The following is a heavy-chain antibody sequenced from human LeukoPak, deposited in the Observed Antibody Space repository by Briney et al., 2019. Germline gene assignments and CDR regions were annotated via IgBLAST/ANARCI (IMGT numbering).Heavy chain of an antibody. J-gene: IGHJ6*02. CDR3: AKEGGTPGMDV. CDR2: ISYDGRNK. CDR1: GFTFSNYG. V-gene: IGHV3-30*18. Sequence: GGSLRLSCAASGFTFSNYGMHWVRQAPGKGLEWVAVISYDGRNKYLRDSVQGRFTISRDNSKNTLHLQMNSLRAEDTAVYYCAKEGGTPGMDVWGQGTTVTVSS.